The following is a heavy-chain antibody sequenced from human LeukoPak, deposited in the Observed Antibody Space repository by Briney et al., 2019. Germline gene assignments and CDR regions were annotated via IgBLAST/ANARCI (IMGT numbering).Heavy chain of an antibody. J-gene: IGHJ4*02. Sequence: SETLFLTCTVSGGSISGYYWSWIRQPPGKGLEWIGYIFYSGSTNYNPSLKSRVTISVDTSKNQFSLKLSSVTAADTAVYYCATYWSTGTSDSWGQGTLVTVSS. CDR3: ATYWSTGTSDS. V-gene: IGHV4-59*12. D-gene: IGHD1-7*01. CDR2: IFYSGST. CDR1: GGSISGYY.